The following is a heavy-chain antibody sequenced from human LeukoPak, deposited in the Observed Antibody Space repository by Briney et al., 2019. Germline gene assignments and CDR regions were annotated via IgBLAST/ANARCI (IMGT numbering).Heavy chain of an antibody. J-gene: IGHJ5*02. V-gene: IGHV5-51*01. D-gene: IGHD6-13*01. CDR1: GYSFTSYW. Sequence: GESLKISCKGSGYSFTSYWIGWVRPMPGKGLEWMGIIYPGDSDTRYSPSFQGQVTISADKSISTAYLQWSSLKASDTAMYYCARHPTGSSGSWYVPGEEWSAPWGQGTLVTASS. CDR3: ARHPTGSSGSWYVPGEEWSAP. CDR2: IYPGDSDT.